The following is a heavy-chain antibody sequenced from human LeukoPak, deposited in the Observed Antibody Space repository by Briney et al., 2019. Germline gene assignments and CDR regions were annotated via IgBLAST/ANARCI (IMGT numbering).Heavy chain of an antibody. CDR3: AREALAVAGKGGIG. J-gene: IGHJ4*02. D-gene: IGHD6-19*01. Sequence: PSETLSLTCAVYGGSFSGYYWSWIRQAPGKGLEWIGSIYHSGSTYYNPSLKSRVTISVDTSKNQFSLKLSSVTAADTAVYYCAREALAVAGKGGIGWGQGTLVTVSS. V-gene: IGHV4-34*01. CDR1: GGSFSGYY. CDR2: IYHSGST.